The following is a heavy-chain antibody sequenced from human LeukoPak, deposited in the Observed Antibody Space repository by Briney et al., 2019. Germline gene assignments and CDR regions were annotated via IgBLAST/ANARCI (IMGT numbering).Heavy chain of an antibody. V-gene: IGHV4-39*07. J-gene: IGHJ5*02. D-gene: IGHD6-19*01. CDR3: ARDNSGFA. CDR1: GGSISSRSSY. CDR2: IYYSGST. Sequence: SETLSLTCTVSGGSISSRSSYWGWIRQPPGKGLEWIGSIYYSGSTYYNSSLKSRVTISVDTSKNQFSLKLRSVTAADTAVCYCARDNSGFAWGQGTLVTVSS.